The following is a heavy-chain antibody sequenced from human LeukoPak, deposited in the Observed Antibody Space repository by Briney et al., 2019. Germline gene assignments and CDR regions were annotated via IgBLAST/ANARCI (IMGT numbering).Heavy chain of an antibody. D-gene: IGHD3-22*01. CDR1: GGSISSYY. V-gene: IGHV4-4*09. J-gene: IGHJ4*02. Sequence: PSETLSLTCTVSGGSISSYYWSWIRQPPGKGLEWIGYIYTSGSTNYNPSLKSRVTISVDTSKNQFSLKLSSVTAADTAVYYCARHESYDSSGTHPYFDYWGQGTLVTVSS. CDR2: IYTSGST. CDR3: ARHESYDSSGTHPYFDY.